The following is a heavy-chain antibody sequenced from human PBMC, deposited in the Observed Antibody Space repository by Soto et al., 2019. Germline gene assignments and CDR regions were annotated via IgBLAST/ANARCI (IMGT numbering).Heavy chain of an antibody. CDR2: ITSGGTT. Sequence: PSETLSLTCPVSRFSISGSGFYWGWIRKPPGKGLEWIASITSGGTTHYTPSLKSRLTISVDTSKNQFSVELSSVTAADTAVYYCASPQYFSWGQGALVTVSS. D-gene: IGHD2-2*01. J-gene: IGHJ4*02. CDR3: ASPQYFS. V-gene: IGHV4-39*01. CDR1: RFSISGSGFY.